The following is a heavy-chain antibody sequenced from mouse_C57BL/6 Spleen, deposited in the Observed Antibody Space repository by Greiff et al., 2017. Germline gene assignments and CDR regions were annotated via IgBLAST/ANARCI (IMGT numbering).Heavy chain of an antibody. Sequence: QVQLQQSGPELVKPGASVKISCKASGYAFSSSWMNWVKQRPGKGLEWIGRIDPGDGDTNYNGKFKGKATLTADKSSSTAYMQLSSLTSEDSAVYFCARGAPFDYWGKGTTLTVSS. CDR1: GYAFSSSW. CDR3: ARGAPFDY. D-gene: IGHD3-1*01. V-gene: IGHV1-82*01. J-gene: IGHJ2*01. CDR2: IDPGDGDT.